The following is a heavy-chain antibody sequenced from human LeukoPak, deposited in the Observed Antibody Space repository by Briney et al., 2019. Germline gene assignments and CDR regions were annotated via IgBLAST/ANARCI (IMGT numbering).Heavy chain of an antibody. V-gene: IGHV4-59*11. CDR2: IYYSGST. CDR1: GGSISSHY. J-gene: IGHJ4*02. Sequence: PSETLSLTCTVSGGSISSHYWSWIRQPPGKGLEWIGYIYYSGSTNYNPSLKSRVTISVDTSKNQFSLKLSSVTAADTAVYYCAGSFDYWGQGTLVTVSS. CDR3: AGSFDY.